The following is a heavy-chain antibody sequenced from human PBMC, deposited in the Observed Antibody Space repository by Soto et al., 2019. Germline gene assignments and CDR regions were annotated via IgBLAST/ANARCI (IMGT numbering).Heavy chain of an antibody. V-gene: IGHV3-49*03. J-gene: IGHJ6*02. Sequence: PGGSLRLSCTASGFTFGDYAMSWFRQAPGKGLEWVGFIRSKAYGGTTEYAASVKGRFTISRDDSKSIAYLQMNSLKTEDTAVYYCTREYIVVVYYYYGMDVWGQGTTVTVSS. D-gene: IGHD2-21*01. CDR2: IRSKAYGGTT. CDR3: TREYIVVVYYYYGMDV. CDR1: GFTFGDYA.